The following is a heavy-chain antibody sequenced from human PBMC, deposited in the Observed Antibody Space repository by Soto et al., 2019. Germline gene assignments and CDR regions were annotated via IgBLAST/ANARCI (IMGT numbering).Heavy chain of an antibody. CDR1: VFTFSTYF. CDR3: ARDMEGAKGECDI. CDR2: IWYDGSNK. Sequence: LLLSXAASVFTFSTYFIHWFLHSPGKGLEWAALIWYDGSNKYYAESVKGRFTISRESSKNTLYLQMDRLRAEDTAIYYCARDMEGAKGECDIWGQGTMV. D-gene: IGHD1-26*01. J-gene: IGHJ3*02. V-gene: IGHV3-33*01.